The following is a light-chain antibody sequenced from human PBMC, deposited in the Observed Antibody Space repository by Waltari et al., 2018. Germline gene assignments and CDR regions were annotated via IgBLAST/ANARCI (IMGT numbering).Light chain of an antibody. Sequence: DIPLTQSPSFLSAFVGDRVTITCRASRDVSNYIAWYQQRPGEAPKPLVFAASTLQSGVPSRFSGSGSGTEFTLTIKSLQPEDFATYYCQELKAYPPAFGQGTKLEIE. J-gene: IGKJ2*01. CDR3: QELKAYPPA. V-gene: IGKV1-9*01. CDR1: RDVSNY. CDR2: AAS.